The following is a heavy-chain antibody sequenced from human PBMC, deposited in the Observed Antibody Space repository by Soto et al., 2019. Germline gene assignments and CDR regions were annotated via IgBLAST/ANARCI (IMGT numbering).Heavy chain of an antibody. CDR3: ARVYPSDTRYGYVGNNWFDP. V-gene: IGHV1-46*03. Sequence: ASVKVYCKASGYTFTSYYMHWVRQAPGQGLEWMGIINPSGGSTSYAQKFQGRVTMTRDTSTSTVYMELSSLRSEDTAVYYCARVYPSDTRYGYVGNNWFDPWGQGTLVTVSS. CDR2: INPSGGST. D-gene: IGHD5-18*01. CDR1: GYTFTSYY. J-gene: IGHJ5*02.